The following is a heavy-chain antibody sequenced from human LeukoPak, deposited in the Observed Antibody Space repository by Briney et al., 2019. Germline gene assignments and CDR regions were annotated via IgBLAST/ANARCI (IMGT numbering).Heavy chain of an antibody. CDR2: IIPIFGTA. J-gene: IGHJ5*02. CDR3: AREGYCSGGTCYSTMNWFDP. CDR1: GGTFSSYA. D-gene: IGHD2-15*01. Sequence: ASVKVSCKASGGTFSSYAISWVRQAPGQGLEWMGGIIPIFGTANYAQKFQGRVTITADTSTSTAYMELRSLRSDDTAVYYCAREGYCSGGTCYSTMNWFDPWGQGTLVTVSS. V-gene: IGHV1-69*06.